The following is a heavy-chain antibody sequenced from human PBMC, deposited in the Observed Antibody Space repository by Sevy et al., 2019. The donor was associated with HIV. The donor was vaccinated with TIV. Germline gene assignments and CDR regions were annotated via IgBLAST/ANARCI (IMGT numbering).Heavy chain of an antibody. J-gene: IGHJ4*02. V-gene: IGHV1-58*01. CDR1: GFTFTSSA. CDR3: AAAPYYDFWSGEALDY. Sequence: ASVKVSCKACGFTFTSSAVQWVRQARGQRLEWIGWIVVGSGNTNYAQKFQERVTITRDMSTSTAYMELSSLRSEDTAVYYCAAAPYYDFWSGEALDYWGQGTLVTVSS. D-gene: IGHD3-3*01. CDR2: IVVGSGNT.